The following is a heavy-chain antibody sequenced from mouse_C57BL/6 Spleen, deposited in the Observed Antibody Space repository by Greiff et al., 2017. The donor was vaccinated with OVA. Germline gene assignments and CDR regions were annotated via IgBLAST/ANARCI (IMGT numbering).Heavy chain of an antibody. Sequence: DVQLQESGPGLVKPSQSLSLTCPVTGYSITSGYYWNWIRQFPGNKLEWMGYISYDGSNNYNPSLKNRISITRDTSKNQFFLKLNSVTTEDTATYYCARGGGYPYYYAMDCWGQGTSVTVSS. V-gene: IGHV3-6*01. CDR1: GYSITSGYY. CDR3: ARGGGYPYYYAMDC. CDR2: ISYDGSN. J-gene: IGHJ4*01.